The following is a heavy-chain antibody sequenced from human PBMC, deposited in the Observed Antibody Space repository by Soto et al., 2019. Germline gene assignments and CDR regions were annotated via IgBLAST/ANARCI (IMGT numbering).Heavy chain of an antibody. CDR2: IYYTGST. D-gene: IGHD2-2*01. CDR1: GGSISNNY. CDR3: ARYYCSSDTCYYFDY. J-gene: IGHJ4*02. Sequence: LSLTCTVSGGSISNNYWSWIRQTPGKGLEWLGYIYYTGSTNYNPSLKSRVSFSVDTSKNQFSLKLSSVTAADTAVYYCARYYCSSDTCYYFDYCGQGAPVTVSS. V-gene: IGHV4-59*01.